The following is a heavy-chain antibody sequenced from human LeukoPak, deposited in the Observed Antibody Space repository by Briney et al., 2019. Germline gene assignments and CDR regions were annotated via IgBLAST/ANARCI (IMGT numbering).Heavy chain of an antibody. CDR1: GYTFTSYG. D-gene: IGHD2-2*01. V-gene: IGHV1-18*01. CDR3: ARDAGVLGYCSSTSCLPFDY. Sequence: GASVKVSCKASGYTFTSYGISWVRQAPGQGLEWMRWISAYNGNTNYAQKLQGRVTMTTDTSTSTAYMELRSLRSDDTAVYYCARDAGVLGYCSSTSCLPFDYWGQGTLVTVSS. J-gene: IGHJ4*02. CDR2: ISAYNGNT.